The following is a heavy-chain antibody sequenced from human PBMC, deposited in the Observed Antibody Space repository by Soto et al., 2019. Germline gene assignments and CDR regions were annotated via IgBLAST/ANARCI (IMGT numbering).Heavy chain of an antibody. J-gene: IGHJ4*02. D-gene: IGHD4-17*01. V-gene: IGHV1-46*01. CDR1: GYTFTTYY. CDR3: ARAVSTKTAAIDY. Sequence: QVQLVQSGAEVKNPGASVKISCKASGYTFTTYYMHWLRQARGQGLEWMGIIAPSSGSTRYEQKLQERVTMTRDTSTSTVYMELGSLRSEDTAVYYCARAVSTKTAAIDYWGQGTLVTVSS. CDR2: IAPSSGST.